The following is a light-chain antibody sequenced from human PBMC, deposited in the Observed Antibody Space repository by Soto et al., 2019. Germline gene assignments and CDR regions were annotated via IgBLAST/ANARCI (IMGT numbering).Light chain of an antibody. CDR3: RSYTSSSTPWV. CDR1: SSDVGGYND. CDR2: EVS. J-gene: IGLJ3*02. V-gene: IGLV2-14*01. Sequence: QSALTQPASVSGSPGQSITISCTGTSSDVGGYNDVSWYQQHPGKAPKLMIYEVSNRPSGVPNRFSGSKSGNTASLTISGLQAEDEADYYCRSYTSSSTPWVFGGGTKLTVL.